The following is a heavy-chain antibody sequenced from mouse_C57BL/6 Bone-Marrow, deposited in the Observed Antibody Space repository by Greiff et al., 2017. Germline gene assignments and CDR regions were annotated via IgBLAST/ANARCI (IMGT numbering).Heavy chain of an antibody. CDR1: GYTFTSYW. CDR2: IDPNSGGT. J-gene: IGHJ2*01. Sequence: QVQLQQPGAELVKPGASVKLSCKASGYTFTSYWMHWVKQRPGRGLEWIGRIDPNSGGTKYNEKFKSQATMTVDKPSSTAYMQLSSLTSEDSAVYRCATSYYKYYFDYWCKGTTLTVSS. V-gene: IGHV1-72*01. CDR3: ATSYYKYYFDY. D-gene: IGHD2-12*01.